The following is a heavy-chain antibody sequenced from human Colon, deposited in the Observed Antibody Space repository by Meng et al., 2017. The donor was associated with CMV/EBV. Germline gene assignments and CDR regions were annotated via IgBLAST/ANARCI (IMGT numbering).Heavy chain of an antibody. CDR3: ARDPNDYFLRGVSYAMDL. CDR1: GFGFNNHA. CDR2: IYAGAGST. V-gene: IGHV3-23*03. J-gene: IGHJ6*02. Sequence: GGSLRLSCAASGFGFNNHAMSWVRRAPGKGLEWVSIIYAGAGSTFYADSVKGRFTISRDNSKNTLFLQMNSLRAEDTAIYYCARDPNDYFLRGVSYAMDLWGPGTRVTVSS. D-gene: IGHD2/OR15-2a*01.